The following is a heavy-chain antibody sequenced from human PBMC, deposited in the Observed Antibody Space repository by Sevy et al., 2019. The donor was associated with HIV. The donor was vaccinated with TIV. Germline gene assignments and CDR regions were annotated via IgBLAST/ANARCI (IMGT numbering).Heavy chain of an antibody. CDR3: AKDRYEGSGYYPEGAFDI. D-gene: IGHD3-22*01. Sequence: GGSLRLSCAASGFTFSSYAMSWVRQAPGKGLEWVSAISGSGGSTYYADSVKGRFTISRDNSKNTLYLQMNSLRAEDTAVYYCAKDRYEGSGYYPEGAFDIWGQGTKVTVSS. J-gene: IGHJ3*02. CDR1: GFTFSSYA. V-gene: IGHV3-23*01. CDR2: ISGSGGST.